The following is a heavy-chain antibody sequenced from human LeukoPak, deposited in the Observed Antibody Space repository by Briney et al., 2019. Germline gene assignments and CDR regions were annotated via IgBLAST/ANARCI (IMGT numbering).Heavy chain of an antibody. V-gene: IGHV4-39*01. J-gene: IGHJ5*02. CDR1: GDSISGSDYY. CDR3: ARSYSNRQLVRRWFDP. Sequence: KPSETLSLTCTVSGDSISGSDYYWTWIRQPPGKGLEWIASVYYSGNTLYNPSLKSRVTMSVDTSKNQFSLKLSSVTAADTAVYYCARSYSNRQLVRRWFDPWGQGTLVTVSS. CDR2: VYYSGNT. D-gene: IGHD6-13*01.